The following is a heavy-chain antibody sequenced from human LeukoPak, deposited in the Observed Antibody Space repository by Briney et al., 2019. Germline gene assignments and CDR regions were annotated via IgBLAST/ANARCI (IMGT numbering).Heavy chain of an antibody. V-gene: IGHV3-48*03. D-gene: IGHD3-10*02. Sequence: GSLRLSSAASGFTFSSYEMNWVRPAPGKGLEWVSYISSSGSTIYYADSVKGRFTISRDNARNSLYLQMNSLRAEDTAVYYCAELGITMIGGVWGKGTTVTISS. CDR2: ISSSGSTI. CDR1: GFTFSSYE. CDR3: AELGITMIGGV. J-gene: IGHJ6*04.